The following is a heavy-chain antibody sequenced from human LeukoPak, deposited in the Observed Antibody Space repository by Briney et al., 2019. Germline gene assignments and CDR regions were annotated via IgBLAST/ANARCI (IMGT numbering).Heavy chain of an antibody. CDR2: INHSGST. CDR3: ARGLDYGDNYNWFDP. D-gene: IGHD4-17*01. Sequence: SETLSLTCAVYGGSFSGYYWSWIRQPPGKGLEWIGEINHSGSTNYNPSLKSRVTISVGTSKNQFSLKLSSVTAADTAVYYCARGLDYGDNYNWFDPWGQGTLVTVSS. J-gene: IGHJ5*02. CDR1: GGSFSGYY. V-gene: IGHV4-34*01.